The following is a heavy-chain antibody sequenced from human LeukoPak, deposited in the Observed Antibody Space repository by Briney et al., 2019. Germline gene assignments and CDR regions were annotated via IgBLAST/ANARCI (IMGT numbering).Heavy chain of an antibody. V-gene: IGHV3-7*01. CDR1: GFTVSSNY. Sequence: GGSLRLSCAASGFTVSSNYMSWVRQAPGKGLEWVASIKQDGSPKKYVDPVKGRFTISGDNAKNSVYLQMNSLRAEDTAVYYCAKLARGDGFDLWGQGTKVTVSS. J-gene: IGHJ3*01. CDR3: AKLARGDGFDL. CDR2: IKQDGSPK.